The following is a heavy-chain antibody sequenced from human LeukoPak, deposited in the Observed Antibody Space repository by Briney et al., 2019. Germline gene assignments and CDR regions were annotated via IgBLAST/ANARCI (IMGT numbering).Heavy chain of an antibody. CDR2: ISSSSSYI. J-gene: IGHJ6*02. CDR3: ARDRAVVTPTIYYYYGMDV. D-gene: IGHD4-23*01. Sequence: GGSLRLSCAASGFTFSSYSMNWVRQAPGEGLEWVSSISSSSSYIYYADSVKGRFTISRDNAKNSLYLQMNSLRAEDTAVYYCARDRAVVTPTIYYYYGMDVWGQGTAVTVSS. CDR1: GFTFSSYS. V-gene: IGHV3-21*01.